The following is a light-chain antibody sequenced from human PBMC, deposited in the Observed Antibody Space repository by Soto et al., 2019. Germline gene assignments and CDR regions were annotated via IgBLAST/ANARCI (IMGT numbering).Light chain of an antibody. V-gene: IGLV2-14*01. Sequence: QSVLTQPPSVSGSPGQSITISCTGTSSDVGGYNYVSWYQQHPGKAPKLMIYEVSNRPPGVSNRFSGSKSGNTASLTISGLQAEDEADYYCSSYTSSSTLYVFGTGTKVTVL. CDR3: SSYTSSSTLYV. CDR2: EVS. CDR1: SSDVGGYNY. J-gene: IGLJ1*01.